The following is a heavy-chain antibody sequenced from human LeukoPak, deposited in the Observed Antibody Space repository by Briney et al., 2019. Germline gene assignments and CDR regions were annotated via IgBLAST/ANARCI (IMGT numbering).Heavy chain of an antibody. CDR2: IYTSGSI. Sequence: TLSLTCTVSGGSISSGTYYWSWIRQPAGKGLEWIGRIYTSGSINYNPSLKSRVAISVDTSKSQFSLKLSSVTAADTAVYYCARVAGDCSGGSCYRFNWFDPWGQGTRVTVSS. CDR3: ARVAGDCSGGSCYRFNWFDP. V-gene: IGHV4-61*02. D-gene: IGHD2-15*01. J-gene: IGHJ5*02. CDR1: GGSISSGTYY.